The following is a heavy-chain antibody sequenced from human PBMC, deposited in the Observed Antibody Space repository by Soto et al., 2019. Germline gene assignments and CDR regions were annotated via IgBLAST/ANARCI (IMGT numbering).Heavy chain of an antibody. CDR3: ARDQGWELLRTDDAFDI. CDR2: SSAYNGNT. CDR1: GYTFTSYG. V-gene: IGHV1-18*04. Sequence: QVQLVQSGAEVKKPGASVKVSCKASGYTFTSYGISWVRQAPGQGLEWMGWSSAYNGNTNYAQELQGRVTMTTDTSTSTAYMELRSLRSDDTAVYYCARDQGWELLRTDDAFDIWGQGTMVTVSS. J-gene: IGHJ3*02. D-gene: IGHD1-26*01.